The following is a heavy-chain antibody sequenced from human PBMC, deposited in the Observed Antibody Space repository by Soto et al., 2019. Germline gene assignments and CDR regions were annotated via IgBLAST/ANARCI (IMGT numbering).Heavy chain of an antibody. CDR1: GGSISSYY. J-gene: IGHJ6*02. D-gene: IGHD3-10*01. CDR2: IYNSEST. V-gene: IGHV4-59*01. CDR3: ARARITMGREVIKYNMDV. Sequence: SETLSLTCTVSGGSISSYYWSWIRRPPGKGLEWIGYIYNSESTNANHTLQSRVTISVDTSKNQISRKLSSVTAADTGIYYCARARITMGREVIKYNMDVWGQGTTVTVSS.